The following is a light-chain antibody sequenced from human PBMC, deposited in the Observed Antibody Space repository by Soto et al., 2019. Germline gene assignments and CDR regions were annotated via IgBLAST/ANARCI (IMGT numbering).Light chain of an antibody. CDR3: QQYYNTPRT. V-gene: IGKV4-1*01. J-gene: IGKJ1*01. Sequence: DIVMTQSPDSLAVSLGERATINCRSSQTVLYRSNSKNYLAWYQLKPGQPPRVLIYWASTRESGVPDRFSGSGSGTDFTLTISSLQAEDVAVYYCQQYYNTPRTFGQGTKVEIK. CDR2: WAS. CDR1: QTVLYRSNSKNY.